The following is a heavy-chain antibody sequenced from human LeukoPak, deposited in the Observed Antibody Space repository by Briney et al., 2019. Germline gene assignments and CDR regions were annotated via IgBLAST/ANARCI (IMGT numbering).Heavy chain of an antibody. CDR1: GGSFSGYY. CDR3: ARGTANGYPYFDY. D-gene: IGHD2-8*01. V-gene: IGHV4-34*01. J-gene: IGHJ4*02. CDR2: INHSGST. Sequence: SETLSLTCAVYGGSFSGYYWSWIRQPPGKGLEWIGEINHSGSTNYNPSLKSRVTISVDTSKNQFSLKLSSVTAADTAVYYCARGTANGYPYFDYWGQGTLVTVFS.